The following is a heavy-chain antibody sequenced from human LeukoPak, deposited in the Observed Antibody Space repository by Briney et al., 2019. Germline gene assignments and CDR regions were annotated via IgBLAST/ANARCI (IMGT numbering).Heavy chain of an antibody. D-gene: IGHD2-2*01. J-gene: IGHJ4*02. CDR2: ISGSSSYI. CDR1: GFTFSSYS. V-gene: IGHV3-21*01. Sequence: GGSLRLSCAASGFTFSSYSMNWVRQAPGKGLEWVSSISGSSSYIYYADPVKGRFTISRDNAKNSLYLQMNSLRAEDTAVYYCAREGVYCSSTSCPPDYWSQGTLVTVSS. CDR3: AREGVYCSSTSCPPDY.